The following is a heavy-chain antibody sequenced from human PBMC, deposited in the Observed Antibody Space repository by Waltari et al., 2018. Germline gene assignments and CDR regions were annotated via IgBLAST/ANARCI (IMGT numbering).Heavy chain of an antibody. J-gene: IGHJ4*02. D-gene: IGHD3-10*01. CDR2: IHGGGET. CDR3: ARNYPREGQYDY. V-gene: IGHV3-53*01. Sequence: EVQLVESGGGLVQSGGSLRLSCATSGFTLNSNYISWVRQSPWKGLVWVSVIHGGGETFDAESVEGRFTMSRDMSNDTVYLQMNGLRVEDTAVYYCARNYPREGQYDYWGQGTLVTVSS. CDR1: GFTLNSNY.